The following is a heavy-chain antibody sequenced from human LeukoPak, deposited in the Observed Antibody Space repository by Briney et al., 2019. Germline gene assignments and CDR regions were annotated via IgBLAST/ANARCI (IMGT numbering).Heavy chain of an antibody. CDR3: AIIDHAGY. CDR2: ISYDGSNK. J-gene: IGHJ4*02. V-gene: IGHV3-30*04. CDR1: GFTFSGYA. Sequence: GGSLRLSCAASGFTFSGYAMHWVRQAPGKGLEWVAVISYDGSNKYYADSVKGRFTISRDNSKNTLYLQMNSLRAEDTAVYYCAIIDHAGYWGQGTLVTVSS. D-gene: IGHD1-14*01.